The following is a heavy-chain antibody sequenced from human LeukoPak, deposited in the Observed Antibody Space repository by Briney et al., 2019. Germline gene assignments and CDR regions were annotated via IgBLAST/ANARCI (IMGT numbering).Heavy chain of an antibody. CDR1: GGSISSYY. CDR3: ARDFADYGDYVGAFDI. V-gene: IGHV4-59*01. D-gene: IGHD4-17*01. J-gene: IGHJ3*02. Sequence: SETLSLTCTVSGGSISSYYWSWIRQPPGKGLEWIGYIYYSGSTNYNPSLKSRVTISVDTSKNHFSLKLSSVTAADTAVYYCARDFADYGDYVGAFDIWGQGTMVTVSS. CDR2: IYYSGST.